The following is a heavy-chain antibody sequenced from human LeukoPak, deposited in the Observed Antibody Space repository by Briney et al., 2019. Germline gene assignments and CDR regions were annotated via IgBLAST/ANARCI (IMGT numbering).Heavy chain of an antibody. V-gene: IGHV4-39*02. CDR2: IYYSGST. Sequence: SETLSLTCTVSGGPISSSSYYWGWIRQPPGKGLEWIGSIYYSGSTYYNPSLKSRVTISVDTSKNQFSLKLSSVTAADTAVYYCAREGSNYRRMAFDYWGQGTLVTVSS. J-gene: IGHJ4*02. CDR1: GGPISSSSYY. D-gene: IGHD4-11*01. CDR3: AREGSNYRRMAFDY.